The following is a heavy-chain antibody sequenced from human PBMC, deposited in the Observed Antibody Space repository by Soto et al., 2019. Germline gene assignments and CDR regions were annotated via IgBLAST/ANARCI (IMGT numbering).Heavy chain of an antibody. V-gene: IGHV1-24*01. J-gene: IGHJ4*02. Sequence: ASVKVSCKVSGYTLTELSMHWVRQAPGKGLEWMGGFDPEDGETIYAQKFQGRVTMTEDTSTDTAYMELSSLRSEDTAVYYCATFNSILGSYFDYWGQGTLATVSS. CDR2: FDPEDGET. D-gene: IGHD1-26*01. CDR3: ATFNSILGSYFDY. CDR1: GYTLTELS.